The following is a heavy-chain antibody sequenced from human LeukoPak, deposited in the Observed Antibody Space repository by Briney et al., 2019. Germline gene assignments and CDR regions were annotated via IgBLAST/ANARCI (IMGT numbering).Heavy chain of an antibody. V-gene: IGHV3-9*01. J-gene: IGHJ4*02. CDR3: ARGAWWSNS. CDR2: ISWNSGSI. Sequence: AGGSLRLSCAASGFTFDDYAMHWVRQAPGKGLEWVSGISWNSGSIGYADSVKGRFTISRDNAKNSLYLQMNSLRGEDTAVYYCARGAWWSNSWGQGTLVTVSS. D-gene: IGHD2-8*02. CDR1: GFTFDDYA.